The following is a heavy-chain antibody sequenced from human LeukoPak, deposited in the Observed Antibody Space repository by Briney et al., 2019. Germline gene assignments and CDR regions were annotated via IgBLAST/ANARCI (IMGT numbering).Heavy chain of an antibody. V-gene: IGHV4-61*01. CDR3: VRGYDSSGYYYDY. D-gene: IGHD3-22*01. J-gene: IGHJ4*02. CDR1: GGSVSSGSYY. Sequence: SETLSLTCTVSGGSVSSGSYYWSWIRQPPGKGLEWIGYIYYSGSTYYNPSLKSRVTISVDTSKNQFSLKLSSVTAADTAVYYCVRGYDSSGYYYDYWGQGTLVTVSS. CDR2: IYYSGST.